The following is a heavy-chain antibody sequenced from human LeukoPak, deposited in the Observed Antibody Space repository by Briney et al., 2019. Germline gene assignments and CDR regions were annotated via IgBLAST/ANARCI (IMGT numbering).Heavy chain of an antibody. Sequence: GGSLRLSCAASGFTFSAYSMNWVRHTPGRGLEWVANINGRGITIHYADSFRGRFTISRDNTKNSLNLQMNNLRAEDTGLYYCARDQPSVGWGFDSWGRGTLVTVSS. D-gene: IGHD2-15*01. CDR2: INGRGITI. V-gene: IGHV3-48*04. CDR1: GFTFSAYS. CDR3: ARDQPSVGWGFDS. J-gene: IGHJ4*02.